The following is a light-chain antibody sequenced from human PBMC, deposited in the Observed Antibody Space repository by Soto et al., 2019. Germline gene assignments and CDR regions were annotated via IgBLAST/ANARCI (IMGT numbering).Light chain of an antibody. V-gene: IGKV3-20*01. J-gene: IGKJ4*01. Sequence: EIVLTQSPGTLSLSPGERATLTCRASQSVSGSYLAWYQQKPGQAPRLLIYGASSRATGIPDRFSGSGSGTDFTLTISRLEPEDFTVYYCQQYGSSPPFPFGGGTKVEIK. CDR1: QSVSGSY. CDR3: QQYGSSPPFP. CDR2: GAS.